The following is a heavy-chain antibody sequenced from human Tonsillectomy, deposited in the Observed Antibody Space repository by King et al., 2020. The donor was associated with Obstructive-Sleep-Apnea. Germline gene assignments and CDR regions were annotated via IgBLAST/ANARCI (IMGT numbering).Heavy chain of an antibody. J-gene: IGHJ3*02. V-gene: IGHV3-30*02. D-gene: IGHD1-20*01. CDR1: GFSFNNYG. CDR2: IRYDGSNK. Sequence: VQLVESGGGVVQPGRSLRLSCVASGFSFNNYGMHWVRQIPGKGLEWVTFIRYDGSNKEYADSVKGRFTISSDNSKNTLYVQMNSLRTEDTAVYYCATLSGTTSGAFDIWGQGTMVTVSP. CDR3: ATLSGTTSGAFDI.